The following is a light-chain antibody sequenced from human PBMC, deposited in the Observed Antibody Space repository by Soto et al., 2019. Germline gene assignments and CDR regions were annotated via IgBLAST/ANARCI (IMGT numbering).Light chain of an antibody. CDR1: SRDFGAYDY. J-gene: IGLJ1*01. CDR3: CSYADGSIYF. CDR2: YVD. V-gene: IGLV2-14*03. Sequence: QSALTQPASVSGSPGQSITISCTGTSRDFGAYDYVSWYLQYPDKAPQLLIYYVDHRPSGVSSRFSGSKSGNTAYLTISGLQAEDEGDYYCCSYADGSIYFFGTGTKLTVL.